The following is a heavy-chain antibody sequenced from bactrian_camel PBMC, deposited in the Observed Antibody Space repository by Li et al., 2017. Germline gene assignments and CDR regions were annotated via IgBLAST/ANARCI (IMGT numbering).Heavy chain of an antibody. Sequence: VESGGGSVQVGGSLRLSCAASGYFYCTNDMSWYRQPPGKEREFVSGIDSDGSTSYADSVKGRFTISRDNAKNTVFLQMDSLKPEDTAMYYCKAEGSGGAWYCADSGYWGQGTQVTVS. J-gene: IGHJ6*01. D-gene: IGHD2*01. V-gene: IGHV3S53*01. CDR1: GYFYCTND. CDR2: IDSDGST. CDR3: KAEGSGGAWYCADSGY.